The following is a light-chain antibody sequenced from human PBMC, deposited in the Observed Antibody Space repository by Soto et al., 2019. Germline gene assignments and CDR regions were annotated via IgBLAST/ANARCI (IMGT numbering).Light chain of an antibody. Sequence: QSVLTQPASVSGSPGQSITMSCTGTSSDVGGYNYVSWYQQPPGKAPKLMIYGVTNRPSGVSNRFSGSKSGNTASLTISGLQAEDEADYYCISYTSSTPYVFGTGTKVTVL. CDR1: SSDVGGYNY. V-gene: IGLV2-14*01. CDR2: GVT. J-gene: IGLJ1*01. CDR3: ISYTSSTPYV.